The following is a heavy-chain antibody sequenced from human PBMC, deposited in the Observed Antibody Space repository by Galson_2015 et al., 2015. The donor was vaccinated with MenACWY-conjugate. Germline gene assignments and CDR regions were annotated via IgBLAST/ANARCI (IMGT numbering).Heavy chain of an antibody. V-gene: IGHV4-61*01. Sequence: ETLSLTCTVSGASVSSDFYYWSWIRQPPGKGLEWIGYIFHSGSTHYNPSLESRVTISVDTSKNQFSLRLSSVTAADTAVYYCTRDRYWGRDYYYYTDVWGKGTTVTVSS. CDR3: TRDRYWGRDYYYYTDV. CDR1: GASVSSDFYY. J-gene: IGHJ6*03. CDR2: IFHSGST. D-gene: IGHD7-27*01.